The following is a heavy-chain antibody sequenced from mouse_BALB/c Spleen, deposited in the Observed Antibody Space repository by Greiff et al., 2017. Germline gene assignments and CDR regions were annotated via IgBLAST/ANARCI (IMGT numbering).Heavy chain of an antibody. CDR2: IWAGGST. Sequence: VKLMESGPGLVAPSQSLSITCTVSGFSLTSYGVHWVRQPPGKGLEWLGVIWAGGSTNYNSALMSRLSISKDNSKSQVFLKMNSLQTDDTAMYYCARLLRRFAMDYWGQGTSVTVSS. J-gene: IGHJ4*01. CDR1: GFSLTSYG. V-gene: IGHV2-9*02. D-gene: IGHD2-12*01. CDR3: ARLLRRFAMDY.